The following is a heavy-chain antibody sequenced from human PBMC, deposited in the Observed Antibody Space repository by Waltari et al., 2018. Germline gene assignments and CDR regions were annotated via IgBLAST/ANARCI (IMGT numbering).Heavy chain of an antibody. V-gene: IGHV4-38-2*01. D-gene: IGHD4-17*01. CDR3: ALYYCYYDAMDI. CDR2: IYHSGST. J-gene: IGHJ3*02. Sequence: QVQLQESGPGLVKPSETLSLTCAVSGYSISSGYYWGWIRQPPGKGLEWSGSIYHSGSTNYKPARKSQVTLSLDTSKNPFSLKLCSVTAADTAVYYCALYYCYYDAMDIWGQGTMVTVSS. CDR1: GYSISSGYY.